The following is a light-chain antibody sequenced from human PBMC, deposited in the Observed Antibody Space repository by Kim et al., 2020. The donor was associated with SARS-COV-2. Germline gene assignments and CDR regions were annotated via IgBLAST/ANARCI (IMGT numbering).Light chain of an antibody. V-gene: IGKV1-5*01. CDR1: QSVTRW. J-gene: IGKJ4*01. CDR2: DAS. CDR3: QQYKSSSPSVT. Sequence: GDRVTITCRASQSVTRWLAWYQQKPGKAPKLLIYDASRLESGVPSRFSGSGSETEFTLTISSLQPDDFATYFCQQYKSSSPSVTFGGGTKV.